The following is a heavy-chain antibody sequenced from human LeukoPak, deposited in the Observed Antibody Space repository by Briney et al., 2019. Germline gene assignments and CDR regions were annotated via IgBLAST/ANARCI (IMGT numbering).Heavy chain of an antibody. V-gene: IGHV1-69*04. D-gene: IGHD5-18*01. Sequence: ASVKVSCKASGGTFSSYAISWVRQAPGQGLEWMGRIIPILGIANYAQKFQGRVTITADKSTSTAYMELSSLRSEDTAVYYCARALGGGYSYGYAADYWGQGTLVTVSS. CDR2: IIPILGIA. CDR1: GGTFSSYA. CDR3: ARALGGGYSYGYAADY. J-gene: IGHJ4*02.